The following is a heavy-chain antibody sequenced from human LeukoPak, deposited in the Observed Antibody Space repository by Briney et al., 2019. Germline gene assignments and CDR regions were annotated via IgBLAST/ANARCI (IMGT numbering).Heavy chain of an antibody. CDR1: GYTFTSYG. V-gene: IGHV1-18*01. CDR2: ISAYNGNT. Sequence: ASVKVSCKASGYTFTSYGISWVRQAPGQGLEWMGWISAYNGNTNYAQKLQGRVTMTTDTSTSTAYMELRSLRSDDTAVYYCARGSYRFGAVADQDYWGQGTLVTVPS. CDR3: ARGSYRFGAVADQDY. D-gene: IGHD6-19*01. J-gene: IGHJ4*02.